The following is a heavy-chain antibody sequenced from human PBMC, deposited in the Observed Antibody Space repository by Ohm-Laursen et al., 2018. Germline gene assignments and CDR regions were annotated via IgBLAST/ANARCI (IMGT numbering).Heavy chain of an antibody. J-gene: IGHJ6*02. D-gene: IGHD3-3*01. V-gene: IGHV3-48*01. Sequence: GSLRLSCAASGFTFSSYSMNWVRQAPGKGLEWVSYISSSSSTIYYADSVKGRFTISRDNAKNSLYLQMNSLRAEDTAVYYCARDAPNYKTISGVVTALGMDVWGQGTTVTVSS. CDR2: ISSSSSTI. CDR3: ARDAPNYKTISGVVTALGMDV. CDR1: GFTFSSYS.